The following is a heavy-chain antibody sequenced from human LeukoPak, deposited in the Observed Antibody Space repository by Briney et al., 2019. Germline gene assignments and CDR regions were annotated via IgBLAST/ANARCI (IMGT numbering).Heavy chain of an antibody. CDR3: ARGMVGATSSRWFDY. CDR2: NYYSGST. J-gene: IGHJ4*02. D-gene: IGHD1-26*01. CDR1: GGSISSSSYY. V-gene: IGHV4-39*07. Sequence: SETLSLTCTVSGGSISSSSYYWGWIRQPPGKGLEWIGSNYYSGSTYYNPSLKSRVTISVDTSKNQFYLKLSSVTAADTAVYYCARGMVGATSSRWFDYWGQGTLVTVSS.